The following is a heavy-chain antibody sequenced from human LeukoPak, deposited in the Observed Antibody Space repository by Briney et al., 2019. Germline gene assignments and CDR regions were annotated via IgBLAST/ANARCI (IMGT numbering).Heavy chain of an antibody. J-gene: IGHJ4*02. D-gene: IGHD6-13*01. V-gene: IGHV3-30*02. CDR1: GFTFSSYG. Sequence: GGSLSLSCAASGFTFSSYGMHWVRQAPGKGLEWVAFIRYDGSNKYYADSVKGRFTISRDNSKNTLYLQMNSLRAEDTAVYYCAKTTYSSSWYTSSWGQGTLVTVSS. CDR2: IRYDGSNK. CDR3: AKTTYSSSWYTSS.